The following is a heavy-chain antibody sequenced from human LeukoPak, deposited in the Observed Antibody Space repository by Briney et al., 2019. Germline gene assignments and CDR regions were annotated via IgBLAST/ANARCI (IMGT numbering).Heavy chain of an antibody. V-gene: IGHV3-48*03. CDR2: ISSSGSTI. CDR3: ASTVVTPADY. D-gene: IGHD4-23*01. Sequence: GGSLRLSCAASGFTFSSYEMNWVRQAPGKGLEWVSYISSSGSTIYYADSVKGRFTISRDNAKNSLYLQMNSLRAEGTAVYYCASTVVTPADYWGQGTLVTVSS. J-gene: IGHJ4*02. CDR1: GFTFSSYE.